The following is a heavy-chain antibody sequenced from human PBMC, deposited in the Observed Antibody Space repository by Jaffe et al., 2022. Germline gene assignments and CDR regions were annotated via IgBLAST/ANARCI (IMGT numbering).Heavy chain of an antibody. V-gene: IGHV4-61*02. D-gene: IGHD3-10*01. CDR2: IYTSGST. Sequence: QVQLQESGPGLVKPSQTLSLTCTVSGGSISSGSYYWNWIRQPAGKGLEWIGRIYTSGSTNYNPSLKSRVTISVDTSKSQFSLKLSSVTAADTAVYYCARDMVRGVIRWFDPWGQGTLVTVSS. CDR1: GGSISSGSYY. J-gene: IGHJ5*02. CDR3: ARDMVRGVIRWFDP.